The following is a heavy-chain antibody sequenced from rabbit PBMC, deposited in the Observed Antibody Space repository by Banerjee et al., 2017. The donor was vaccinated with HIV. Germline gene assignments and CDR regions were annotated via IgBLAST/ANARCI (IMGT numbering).Heavy chain of an antibody. CDR3: VREGNHNGVYGMDL. CDR1: GIDFSSGDY. CDR2: IYIGGSGST. J-gene: IGHJ6*01. V-gene: IGHV1S40*01. Sequence: QSLEESGGDLVKPGASLTLTCKASGIDFSSGDYMCWVRQAPGKGLEWIACIYIGGSGSTYYASWAKGRFTISKTSSTAVTLQMTSLTAADTATYFCVREGNHNGVYGMDLWGQGTLVTVS. D-gene: IGHD3-1*01.